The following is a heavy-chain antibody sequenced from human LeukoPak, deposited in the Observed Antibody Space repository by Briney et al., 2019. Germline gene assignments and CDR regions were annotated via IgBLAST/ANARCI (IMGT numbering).Heavy chain of an antibody. Sequence: ASVKVSCKASGYTFTSYDINWVRQATGQGLEWMGWMNPNSGNTGYAQKFQGRVTMTTDTSTSTAYMELRSLRSDDTAVYYCARDSGSYYSVDYWGQGTLVTVSS. J-gene: IGHJ4*02. CDR2: MNPNSGNT. D-gene: IGHD1-26*01. CDR3: ARDSGSYYSVDY. V-gene: IGHV1-8*01. CDR1: GYTFTSYD.